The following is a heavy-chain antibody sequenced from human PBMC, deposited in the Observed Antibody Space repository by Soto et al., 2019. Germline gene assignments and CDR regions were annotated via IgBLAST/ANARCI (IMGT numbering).Heavy chain of an antibody. CDR3: ARNSLTGYYNYYYSMDV. CDR2: VYPDDSDT. J-gene: IGHJ6*02. D-gene: IGHD3-9*01. V-gene: IGHV5-51*01. Sequence: GESLKISCKSSGYSFSSYWIAWVRLMPGKGLEWMGSVYPDDSDTKYSPSFQGQVTISADKSISAAYLQWSSLKASDTAIYYCARNSLTGYYNYYYSMDVWGQGTTVTVSS. CDR1: GYSFSSYW.